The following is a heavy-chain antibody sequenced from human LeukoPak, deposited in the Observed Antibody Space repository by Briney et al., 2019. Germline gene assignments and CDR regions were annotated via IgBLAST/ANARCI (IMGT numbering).Heavy chain of an antibody. CDR3: AKDPSYYGDMYYFDY. CDR1: GFTFSGYG. CDR2: IPYHGSNK. V-gene: IGHV3-30*02. D-gene: IGHD4-17*01. Sequence: PGGSLRLSCAASGFTFSGYGMHWVRQAPGKGLEWVAFIPYHGSNKYYADSVRGRLTISRDNSKNTLYLEMNSLRDEDTAVYYCAKDPSYYGDMYYFDYWGQGTLVTVSS. J-gene: IGHJ4*02.